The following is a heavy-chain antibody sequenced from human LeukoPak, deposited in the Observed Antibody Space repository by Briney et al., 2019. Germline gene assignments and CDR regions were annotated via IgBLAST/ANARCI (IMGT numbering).Heavy chain of an antibody. J-gene: IGHJ6*02. Sequence: SETLSLTCTVSGGSISSGGYYWRWIRQHPGKGLEWIGYIYYSGSTYYNPSLKSRVTISVDTSKNQFSLKLSSVTAADTAVYYCARSGSQTRWFGELFSYGMDVWGQGTTVTVSS. D-gene: IGHD3-10*01. V-gene: IGHV4-31*03. CDR2: IYYSGST. CDR1: GGSISSGGYY. CDR3: ARSGSQTRWFGELFSYGMDV.